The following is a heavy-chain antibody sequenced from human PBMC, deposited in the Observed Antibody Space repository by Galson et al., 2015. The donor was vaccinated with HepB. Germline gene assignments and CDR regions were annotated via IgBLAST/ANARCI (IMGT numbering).Heavy chain of an antibody. Sequence: QSGAEVKKPGDPLKISCKTSGFDFPTHWIAWVRQRPGKGLEWMGIIFPGDSDSIYSPSFEGQVTMSVDKSISTAYLHWGSLKASDTAVYYCARPQPTVVSPADTLDVWGQGTMAIVSS. CDR1: GFDFPTHW. V-gene: IGHV5-51*03. J-gene: IGHJ3*01. CDR2: IFPGDSDS. D-gene: IGHD3-22*01. CDR3: ARPQPTVVSPADTLDV.